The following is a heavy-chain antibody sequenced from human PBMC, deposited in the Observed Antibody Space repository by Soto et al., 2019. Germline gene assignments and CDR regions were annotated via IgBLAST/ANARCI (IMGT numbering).Heavy chain of an antibody. J-gene: IGHJ6*02. D-gene: IGHD6-13*01. CDR3: ARSGIVAARTAAYSYGMDV. V-gene: IGHV6-1*01. Sequence: SQTLSLTCVISGDSVSSNSAAWNWIRQSPSRGLEWLGRTYYRSKWYNDYAVSMKSRITINPDTSKNQFSLQLNSVTPEGTAVYYCARSGIVAARTAAYSYGMDVRGPGTTGTVSS. CDR2: TYYRSKWYN. CDR1: GDSVSSNSAA.